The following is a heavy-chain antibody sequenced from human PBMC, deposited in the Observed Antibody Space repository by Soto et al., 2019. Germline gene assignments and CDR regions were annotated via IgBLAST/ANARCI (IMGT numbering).Heavy chain of an antibody. J-gene: IGHJ4*02. D-gene: IGHD3-22*01. CDR3: ERPRYDGSGTPVDY. V-gene: IGHV3-74*01. CDR2: ISPDGSTT. Sequence: EVHLVESGGGLVLPGGSLRLSCEASGFTLSGYWMHWVRQVPGKGLVWVSRISPDGSTTTHADSVKGRFTISRDNAKNTLYLQTNSLRPEDTSVYYCERPRYDGSGTPVDYWGQGTLVPVSS. CDR1: GFTLSGYW.